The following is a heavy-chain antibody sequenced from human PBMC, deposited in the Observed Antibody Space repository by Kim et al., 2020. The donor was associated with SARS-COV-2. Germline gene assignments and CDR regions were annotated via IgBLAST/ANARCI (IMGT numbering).Heavy chain of an antibody. V-gene: IGHV2-5*02. Sequence: SGPTLVKPTQTLTLTCTFSGFSLSTSGVGVGWTRQPPGKSLEWLALIYLDDDKRYSPSLKSRLTITKDTSKNQMVLTMTNMDPVDTATYYCAHSTPSSWYGNWFDPWGQGTLVTVSS. CDR3: AHSTPSSWYGNWFDP. D-gene: IGHD6-13*01. J-gene: IGHJ5*02. CDR1: GFSLSTSGVG. CDR2: IYLDDDK.